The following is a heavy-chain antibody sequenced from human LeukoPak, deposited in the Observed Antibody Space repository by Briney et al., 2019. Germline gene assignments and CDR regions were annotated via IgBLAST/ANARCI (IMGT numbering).Heavy chain of an antibody. CDR2: IYYSGST. D-gene: IGHD1-26*01. J-gene: IGHJ5*02. V-gene: IGHV4-30-4*08. Sequence: SETLSLTCTVSGGPISSGDYYWSWIRQPPGKGLEWIGYIYYSGSTYYNPSLKSRVTISVDTSKNQFSLKLSSVTAADTAVYYCARSNPVGATGWFDPWGQGTLVTVSS. CDR3: ARSNPVGATGWFDP. CDR1: GGPISSGDYY.